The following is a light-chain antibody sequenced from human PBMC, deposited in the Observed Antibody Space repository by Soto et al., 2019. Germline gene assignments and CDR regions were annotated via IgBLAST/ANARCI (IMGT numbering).Light chain of an antibody. Sequence: EAVLTQSPATLSLSPGERATLSCRASHSVGSSLAWYQQKPGQAPRLLVYDASNRATGIPARFSGSGSLTDFTLTISSLEPEYFAVYYCQQRQDWPLTVGGGTKVEI. CDR3: QQRQDWPLT. CDR1: HSVGSS. V-gene: IGKV3-11*01. J-gene: IGKJ4*01. CDR2: DAS.